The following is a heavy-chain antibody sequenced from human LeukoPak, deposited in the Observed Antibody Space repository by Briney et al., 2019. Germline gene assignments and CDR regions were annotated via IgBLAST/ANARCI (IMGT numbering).Heavy chain of an antibody. CDR3: ARSPASGSYSSAFDY. D-gene: IGHD3-10*01. CDR2: INHSGST. CDR1: GGSFSGYY. Sequence: SETLSLTCAVYGGSFSGYYWSWIRQPPGKGLEWIGEINHSGSTNYNPSLKSRVTISVDTSKNQFSLKLSSVTAADTAVYYCARSPASGSYSSAFDYWGQGTLVTVSS. J-gene: IGHJ4*02. V-gene: IGHV4-34*01.